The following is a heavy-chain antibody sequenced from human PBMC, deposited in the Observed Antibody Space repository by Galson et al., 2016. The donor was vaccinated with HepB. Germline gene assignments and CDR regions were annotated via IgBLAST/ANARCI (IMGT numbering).Heavy chain of an antibody. CDR2: IYHTGTS. CDR1: GASINTSTW. D-gene: IGHD2-2*01. J-gene: IGHJ5*01. V-gene: IGHV4-4*02. CDR3: ARASVVPGARMVFDS. Sequence: SETLSLTCAVSGASINTSTWWPWVRQAPGTGLEWIGEIYHTGTSNNNPSLLSRFTMSIDNSKNHFSLNLNSVTAADTAVYYCARASVVPGARMVFDSWGQGILVTVSS.